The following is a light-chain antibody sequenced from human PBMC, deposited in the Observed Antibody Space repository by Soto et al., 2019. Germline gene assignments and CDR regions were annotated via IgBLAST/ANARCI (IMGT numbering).Light chain of an antibody. J-gene: IGLJ2*01. CDR1: SSNIGRNT. Sequence: QSVLTQPPSASGPPGQRVTISCSGSSSNIGRNTVNWYQQLPGTAPKLLIYGNNQRPSGVPARISGSKSGTSASLAISGLQSEDEADYYCAAWDDSLNGHVVFGGGTKLTVL. V-gene: IGLV1-44*01. CDR2: GNN. CDR3: AAWDDSLNGHVV.